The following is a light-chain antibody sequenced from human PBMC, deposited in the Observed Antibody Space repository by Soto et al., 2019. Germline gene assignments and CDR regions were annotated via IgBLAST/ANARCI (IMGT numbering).Light chain of an antibody. CDR3: QQYGNSRT. CDR1: QSVGSN. V-gene: IGKV3-15*01. CDR2: GGS. J-gene: IGKJ1*01. Sequence: EIVMTQSPATLSVSPGERATLSCRASQSVGSNLAWYQQKPGQAPRLLIYGGSTRATGIPARFSGSGSGTDFTLTISRLEPEDFAVYYCQQYGNSRTFGQGTKVDIK.